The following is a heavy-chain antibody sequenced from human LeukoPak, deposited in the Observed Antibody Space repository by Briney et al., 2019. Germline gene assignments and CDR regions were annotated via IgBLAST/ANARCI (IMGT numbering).Heavy chain of an antibody. CDR1: GFTFSSYW. Sequence: GGSLRLSCEASGFTFSSYWMSWVRQAPGKGLEWVANIKTDGSEKYYVDSVKGRFTISRDNAKNSLYLQMNSLRAEDTAVYYCARDYTGYFPSGQGTLVIVSS. J-gene: IGHJ5*02. V-gene: IGHV3-7*03. CDR3: ARDYTGYFP. CDR2: IKTDGSEK. D-gene: IGHD3-9*01.